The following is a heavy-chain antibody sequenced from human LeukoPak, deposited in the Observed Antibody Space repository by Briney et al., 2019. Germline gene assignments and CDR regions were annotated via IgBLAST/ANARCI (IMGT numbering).Heavy chain of an antibody. Sequence: SETLSLTCAVSGGSISSSNWWSWVRQPPGKGLEWIGEIYHSGSTNYNPSLKSRVTISVDKSKNQFSLKLSSVTAADTAVYYCASGSAAAGTWAFDIWGQGTMVTVSS. D-gene: IGHD6-13*01. CDR1: GGSISSSNW. J-gene: IGHJ3*02. CDR2: IYHSGST. V-gene: IGHV4-4*02. CDR3: ASGSAAAGTWAFDI.